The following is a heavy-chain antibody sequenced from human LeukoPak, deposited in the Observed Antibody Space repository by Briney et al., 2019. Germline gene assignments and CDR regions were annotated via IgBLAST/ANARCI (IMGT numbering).Heavy chain of an antibody. V-gene: IGHV3-30-3*01. CDR3: ARGAVSVTYYFDH. D-gene: IGHD4-23*01. CDR1: GFTFSSYA. CDR2: ISYDGSNK. Sequence: GGSLRLSCAASGFTFSSYAMHWVRQAPGKGLEWVAVISYDGSNKYYADSVKGRFTISRDNSKNTLYLQMNRLRAEDTAVYYCARGAVSVTYYFDHWGQGTLVTVSS. J-gene: IGHJ4*02.